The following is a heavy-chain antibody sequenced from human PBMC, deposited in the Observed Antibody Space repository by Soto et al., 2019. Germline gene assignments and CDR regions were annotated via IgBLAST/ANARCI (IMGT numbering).Heavy chain of an antibody. CDR3: ARAGENYGSGTFSPPLRYYFNS. J-gene: IGHJ4*02. CDR1: GYTFTTHY. V-gene: IGHV1-46*01. D-gene: IGHD3-10*01. CDR2: INPSGGRT. Sequence: QVQLVQSGTEVKKPGASVNVSCKASGYTFTTHYMHWVRQAPGQGLEWMGIINPSGGRTTYALKFQGRVTMPSDTSTNTVYVELTSLRSEDTTIYFCARAGENYGSGTFSPPLRYYFNSWGQGTLVTVSS.